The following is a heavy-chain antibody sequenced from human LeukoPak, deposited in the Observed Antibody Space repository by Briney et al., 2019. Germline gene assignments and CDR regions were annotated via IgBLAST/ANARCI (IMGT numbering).Heavy chain of an antibody. V-gene: IGHV1-2*02. CDR1: GYTFTSYD. CDR3: ARGVFEWELRLLDYYYYMDV. J-gene: IGHJ6*03. D-gene: IGHD1-26*01. Sequence: GASVKVSCKASGYTFTSYDINWVRQATGQGLEWMGWINPNSGGTNYAQKFQGRVTMTRDTSISTAYMELSRLRSDDTAVYYCARGVFEWELRLLDYYYYMDVWGKGTTVTVSS. CDR2: INPNSGGT.